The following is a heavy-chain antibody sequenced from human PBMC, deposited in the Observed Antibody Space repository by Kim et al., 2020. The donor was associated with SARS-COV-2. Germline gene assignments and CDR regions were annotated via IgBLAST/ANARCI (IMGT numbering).Heavy chain of an antibody. CDR3: AGRRIAARAFDY. V-gene: IGHV3-53*01. J-gene: IGHJ4*02. D-gene: IGHD6-6*01. Sequence: YYADSVKGRFTISSDNSKNTLYLQMNSLRAEDTAVYYCAGRRIAARAFDYWGQGTLVTVSS.